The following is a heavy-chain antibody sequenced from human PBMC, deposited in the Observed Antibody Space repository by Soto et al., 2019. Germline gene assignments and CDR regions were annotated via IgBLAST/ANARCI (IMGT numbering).Heavy chain of an antibody. J-gene: IGHJ6*03. CDR2: MNPNSADT. CDR1: VYSFTSYD. CDR3: ARGGFLEPHMDV. Sequence: QVQLVQSGAEVKKPGASVKVSCKASVYSFTSYDMNWVRQVHGQGPEWMGWMNPNSADTGYAQKFQGRMTMSRDMSTRTMYMELSGLTSEDTAVYYCARGGFLEPHMDVWGRGTTVTVSS. V-gene: IGHV1-8*01.